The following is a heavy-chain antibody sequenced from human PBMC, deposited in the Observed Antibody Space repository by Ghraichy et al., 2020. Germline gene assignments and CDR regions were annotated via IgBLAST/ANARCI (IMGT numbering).Heavy chain of an antibody. V-gene: IGHV4-34*01. J-gene: IGHJ4*02. CDR3: ARVVITYGGFFVIGPPKGYFDY. D-gene: IGHD3-16*02. CDR2: INHSGST. Sequence: SQTLSLTCAVYGGSFSGYYWTWIRQPPGKGLEWIGKINHSGSTIYTPSLKSRATISVDTSRNQFSLKLNSVTAADTAVYYCARVVITYGGFFVIGPPKGYFDYWGQGTLVTVSS. CDR1: GGSFSGYY.